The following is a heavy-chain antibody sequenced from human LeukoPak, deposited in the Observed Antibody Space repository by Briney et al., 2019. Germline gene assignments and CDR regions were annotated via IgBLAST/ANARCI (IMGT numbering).Heavy chain of an antibody. J-gene: IGHJ4*02. CDR1: GGSFSGYY. D-gene: IGHD5-24*01. V-gene: IGHV4-34*01. CDR2: IYYTGST. Sequence: SETLSLTCAVYGGSFSGYYWSWLRQPPGKGLEWIGSIYYTGSTFYNPSLKSRVTISVDTSKNQFSMKLSSVTAADTAVYFCARGLRDGYTLFYFDYWGQGTLVTVSS. CDR3: ARGLRDGYTLFYFDY.